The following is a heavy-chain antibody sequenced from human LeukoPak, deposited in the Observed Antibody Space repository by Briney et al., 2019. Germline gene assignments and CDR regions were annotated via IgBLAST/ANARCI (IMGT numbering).Heavy chain of an antibody. CDR3: ARPPHIYTYRPRPDY. J-gene: IGHJ4*02. CDR2: IWYDGSNK. D-gene: IGHD2-2*02. V-gene: IGHV3-33*01. CDR1: VWTFRTYN. Sequence: PERSLRLSCAASVWTFRTYNMHWLRQAPGTGLEWVAVIWYDGSNKYYVDSVKGRFTISRDNSKNTLYLQMNSLRAEDTAVYYCARPPHIYTYRPRPDYWGQGTLVTVSS.